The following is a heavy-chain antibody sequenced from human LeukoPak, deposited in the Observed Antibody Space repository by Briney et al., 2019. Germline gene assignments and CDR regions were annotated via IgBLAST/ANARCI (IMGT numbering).Heavy chain of an antibody. CDR3: ARRDGSDFDY. Sequence: GESLKISCRGSGYSFTSYWIGWVRQVPGKGLEWMGIIYPGDSDTTYSPSFQGQVAISADKSISTAYLQWSSLKASDTATYYCARRDGSDFDYWGQGTLVTVSS. V-gene: IGHV5-51*01. CDR1: GYSFTSYW. D-gene: IGHD2-15*01. J-gene: IGHJ4*02. CDR2: IYPGDSDT.